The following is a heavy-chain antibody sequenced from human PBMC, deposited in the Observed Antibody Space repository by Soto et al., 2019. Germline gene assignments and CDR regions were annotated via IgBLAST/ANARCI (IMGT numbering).Heavy chain of an antibody. J-gene: IGHJ4*02. CDR3: AKGTDAILPFDY. CDR2: ISGSGGST. Sequence: EVQLLESGGGLVQPGVSLRLSCAASGFTFSSYAMSWVRQAPGKGLEWVSAISGSGGSTYYADSVKGRFTISRDNSKNTLYLQMNSLRDADPAVYYCAKGTDAILPFDYWGQGTLVTVSS. V-gene: IGHV3-23*01. D-gene: IGHD2-8*01. CDR1: GFTFSSYA.